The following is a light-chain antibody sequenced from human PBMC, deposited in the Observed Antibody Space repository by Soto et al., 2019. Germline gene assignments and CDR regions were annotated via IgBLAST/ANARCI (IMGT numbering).Light chain of an antibody. J-gene: IGKJ4*01. Sequence: EIVLTQSPGTLSLSPWERATLSCRASQSVSSFLAWYQQKPGQAPRLLIYDASNKATGIPARFSGSGSGTDFTLTISSLEPEDFAVYYCHQRSNWPLTFGGGTKVDIK. CDR2: DAS. V-gene: IGKV3-11*01. CDR3: HQRSNWPLT. CDR1: QSVSSF.